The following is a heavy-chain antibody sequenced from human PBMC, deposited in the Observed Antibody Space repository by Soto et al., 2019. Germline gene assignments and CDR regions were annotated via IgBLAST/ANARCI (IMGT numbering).Heavy chain of an antibody. CDR2: INHSGST. Sequence: PSETLSLTCAVYGGSFSGYYWSWIRQPPGKGLEWIGEINHSGSTNYNPSLKSRVTISVDTSKNQFSLKLSSVTAADTAVYYCARIAAAGKGRDWFDPWGQGTLVTVSS. J-gene: IGHJ5*02. V-gene: IGHV4-34*01. CDR3: ARIAAAGKGRDWFDP. CDR1: GGSFSGYY. D-gene: IGHD6-13*01.